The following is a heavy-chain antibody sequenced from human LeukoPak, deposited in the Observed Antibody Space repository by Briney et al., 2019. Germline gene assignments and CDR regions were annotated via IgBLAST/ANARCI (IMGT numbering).Heavy chain of an antibody. CDR1: GFSFSSYW. Sequence: GGSLRLSCAASGFSFSSYWMHWVRQAPGKGLVWVSRIDSDGSSTSYADSVKGRFTISRDNAKNTLYLQMNSLRAEDTAVYYCASLYGDYNWFDPWGQGTLVTVSS. J-gene: IGHJ5*02. V-gene: IGHV3-74*01. D-gene: IGHD4-17*01. CDR3: ASLYGDYNWFDP. CDR2: IDSDGSST.